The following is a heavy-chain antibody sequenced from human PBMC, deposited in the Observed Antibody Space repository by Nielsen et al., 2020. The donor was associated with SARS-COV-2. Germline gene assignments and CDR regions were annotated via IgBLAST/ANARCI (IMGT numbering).Heavy chain of an antibody. D-gene: IGHD4/OR15-4a*01. J-gene: IGHJ6*03. Sequence: SETLSLTCTVSGGSISGDYYWTWIRQHPGKGLEWIGYISYSGNTFYSPSLKSRVTISLDTSKNHFSLKLSSVTAADTAIYSCARAALDANYPDYHYYYYMDVWGKGTTVTVSS. CDR1: GGSISGDYY. CDR3: ARAALDANYPDYHYYYYMDV. CDR2: ISYSGNT. V-gene: IGHV4-31*03.